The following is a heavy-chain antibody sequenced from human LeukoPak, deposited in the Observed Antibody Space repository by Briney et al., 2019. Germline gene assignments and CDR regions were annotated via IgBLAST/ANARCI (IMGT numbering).Heavy chain of an antibody. CDR3: AREVKVGNTGYYFDY. Sequence: SETLSLTCTVSGDSISGYYWSWIRQPPGKGLECLGYNYYSGSTNYNPSLKSRVTISVDTSKNQFSLKLNSVTAADTALYYCAREVKVGNTGYYFDYWGQGTLVTVSS. J-gene: IGHJ4*02. D-gene: IGHD2/OR15-2a*01. V-gene: IGHV4-59*01. CDR2: NYYSGST. CDR1: GDSISGYY.